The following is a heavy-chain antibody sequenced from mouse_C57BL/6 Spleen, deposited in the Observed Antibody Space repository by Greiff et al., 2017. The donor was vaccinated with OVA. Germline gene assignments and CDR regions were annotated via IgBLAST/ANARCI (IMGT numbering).Heavy chain of an antibody. CDR3: AKAVITTVVARGAMDY. Sequence: VMLVESGPGLVQPSQSLSITCTVSGFSLTSYGVHWVRQSPGKGLEWLGVIWRGGSTDYNAAFMSRLSITKDNSKSQVFFKMNSLQADDTAIYYCAKAVITTVVARGAMDYWGQGTSVTVSS. V-gene: IGHV2-5*01. J-gene: IGHJ4*01. D-gene: IGHD1-1*01. CDR2: IWRGGST. CDR1: GFSLTSYG.